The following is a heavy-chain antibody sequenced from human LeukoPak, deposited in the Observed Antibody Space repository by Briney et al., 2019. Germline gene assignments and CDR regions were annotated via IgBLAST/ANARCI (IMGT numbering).Heavy chain of an antibody. J-gene: IGHJ4*02. CDR3: ASVDYNWNYFHF. CDR1: GGSISSSSYF. CDR2: ICYGGNT. D-gene: IGHD1-20*01. V-gene: IGHV4-39*01. Sequence: SETLSLTCTVSGGSISSSSYFWGWVRQLPGKGLEWIGSICYGGNTYYSPSLKSRVTISVDTSKNQFSLKLNTVATEDTAVYYCASVDYNWNYFHFWGQGTLVPVSS.